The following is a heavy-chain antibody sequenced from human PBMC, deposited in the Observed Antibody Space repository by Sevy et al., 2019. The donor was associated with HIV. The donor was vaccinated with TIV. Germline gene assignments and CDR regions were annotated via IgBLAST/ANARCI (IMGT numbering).Heavy chain of an antibody. CDR1: GFTFRMYA. CDR2: ISGGGGST. Sequence: GGSLGLSCAASGFTFRMYAMSWVRQAPGKGLEWVSAISGGGGSTYYADSVKGRFTISRDNSKNTMFLQMNSLRAGDTAVYYCAKVGHCSSTTCYSIYYGMDVWGHGTTVTVSS. D-gene: IGHD2-2*02. V-gene: IGHV3-23*01. J-gene: IGHJ6*02. CDR3: AKVGHCSSTTCYSIYYGMDV.